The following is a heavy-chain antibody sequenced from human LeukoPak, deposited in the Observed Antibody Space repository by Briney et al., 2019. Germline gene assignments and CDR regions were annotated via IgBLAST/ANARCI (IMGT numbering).Heavy chain of an antibody. CDR3: ARGGDDYGDYGAGFDC. CDR2: ISSSGSTI. Sequence: PGGSLRLSCAASGFTFSSYEMNWVRQAPGKGLEWVSYISSSGSTIYYADSVKGRFTISRDNAKNSLYLQMNSLRAEDTAVYYCARGGDDYGDYGAGFDCSGQGTLVTVSS. CDR1: GFTFSSYE. V-gene: IGHV3-48*03. J-gene: IGHJ4*02. D-gene: IGHD4-17*01.